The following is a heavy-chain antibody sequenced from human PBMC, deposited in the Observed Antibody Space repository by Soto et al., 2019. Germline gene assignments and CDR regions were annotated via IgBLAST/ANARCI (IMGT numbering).Heavy chain of an antibody. D-gene: IGHD3-3*01. CDR1: GCSISSYY. V-gene: IGHV4-59*01. Sequence: SETLSLTCTVSGCSISSYYWSWIRQPPGKGLEWIGYIYYSGSTNYNPSLKSRVTISVDTSKNQFSLKLSSVTAADTAVYYCARGQLRFLEWQKFDPWGQGTLVTVSS. J-gene: IGHJ5*02. CDR3: ARGQLRFLEWQKFDP. CDR2: IYYSGST.